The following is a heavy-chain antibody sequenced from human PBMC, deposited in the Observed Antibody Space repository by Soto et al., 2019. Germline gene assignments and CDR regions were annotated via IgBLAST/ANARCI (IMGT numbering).Heavy chain of an antibody. CDR1: GGSVNNDKW. CDR3: VGQWSGGYGAFDP. CDR2: IHSSGIT. V-gene: IGHV4-4*02. Sequence: QVQLQESGPGLVKPSGTLSLTCAVSGGSVNNDKWWSWVRQPPGKGLEWIGEIHSSGITNYNPSLKSRASIFVDKFKNQFSVKLTSVTAADTAVYFFVGQWSGGYGAFDPWGQGTLVTVSS. D-gene: IGHD3-22*01. J-gene: IGHJ5*02.